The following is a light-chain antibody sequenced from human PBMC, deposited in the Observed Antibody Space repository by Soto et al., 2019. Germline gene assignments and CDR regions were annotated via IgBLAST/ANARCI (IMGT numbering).Light chain of an antibody. CDR3: QQSRNSLYT. CDR2: ATS. J-gene: IGKJ2*01. V-gene: IGKV3-20*01. CDR1: QSVSSNY. Sequence: EIVLTQSPGTLSLSPGERATLSCRVSQSVSSNYLAWYQQKPGQAPRLLIYATSSRATGIAGRFSGSESGTDFTLTISRLEPEDFAVYYCQQSRNSLYTCGRGPKLQI.